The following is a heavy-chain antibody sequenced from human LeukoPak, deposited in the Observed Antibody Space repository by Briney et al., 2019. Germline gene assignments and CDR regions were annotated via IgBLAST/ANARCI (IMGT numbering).Heavy chain of an antibody. CDR1: GGSISSSSYY. V-gene: IGHV4-39*01. CDR2: IYYSGST. Sequence: SETLSLTCTVSGGSISSSSYYWGWIRQPPGKGLEWIGSIYYSGSTYYNPSLKSRVTISVDTSKNQFSLKLSSVTAADTAVYYYASAPELKYYFDYWGQGTLVTVSS. J-gene: IGHJ4*02. D-gene: IGHD1-26*01. CDR3: ASAPELKYYFDY.